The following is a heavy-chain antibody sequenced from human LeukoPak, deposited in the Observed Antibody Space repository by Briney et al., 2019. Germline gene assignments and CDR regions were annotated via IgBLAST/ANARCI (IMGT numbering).Heavy chain of an antibody. Sequence: GGSLRLSCAASGFTFSSYGMHWVRQAPGKWLEWVAFVRYDGSNKYYADSVKGRITISRDNSKNTLYLQMNSLRAEDTAVYYCARECGGDCYSALDYWGQGTLVTVSS. CDR1: GFTFSSYG. J-gene: IGHJ4*02. CDR2: VRYDGSNK. D-gene: IGHD2-21*02. CDR3: ARECGGDCYSALDY. V-gene: IGHV3-30*02.